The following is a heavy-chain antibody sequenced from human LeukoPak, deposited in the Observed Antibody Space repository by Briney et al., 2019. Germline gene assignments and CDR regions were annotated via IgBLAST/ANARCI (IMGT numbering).Heavy chain of an antibody. D-gene: IGHD2-2*02. CDR1: GFTFSSYS. CDR2: ISSSSSHI. Sequence: GGSLRLSCAASGFTFSSYSMNWVRQAPGKGLEWVSSISSSSSHIYYADSVKGRFTISRDNAKNSLYLQMNSLRAEDTAVYYCASRYCSSTSCYKVSSYYYYMDVWGKGTTVTVSS. J-gene: IGHJ6*03. CDR3: ASRYCSSTSCYKVSSYYYYMDV. V-gene: IGHV3-21*01.